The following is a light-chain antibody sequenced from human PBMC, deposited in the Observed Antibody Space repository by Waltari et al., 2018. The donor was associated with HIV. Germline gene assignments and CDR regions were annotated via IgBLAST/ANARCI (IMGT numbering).Light chain of an antibody. CDR2: EVN. V-gene: IGLV2-18*02. CDR3: SSYTGINTLV. J-gene: IGLJ3*02. CDR1: SSDVGSSNR. Sequence: QSALTQPPSVSGSPGQSVTISCSGTSSDVGSSNRVSWYPQPPGTAPKLMIYEVNNRPSGVPDRFSGSKSGNTASLTISGLQAEDEADYYCSSYTGINTLVFGGGTKLTVL.